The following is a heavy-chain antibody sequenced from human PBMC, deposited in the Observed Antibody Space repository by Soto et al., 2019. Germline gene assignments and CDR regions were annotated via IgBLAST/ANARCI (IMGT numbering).Heavy chain of an antibody. CDR3: AKFSLVTMITDDAFDI. CDR1: GFTFDDYA. Sequence: HPGGSLRLSCAASGFTFDDYAMHWVRRAPGKGLEWVSGISWNSGSIGYADSVKGRFTISRDNAKKSLYLQMNSLRAEDTALYYCAKFSLVTMITDDAFDIWGQGTMVTVSS. D-gene: IGHD3-22*01. J-gene: IGHJ3*02. V-gene: IGHV3-9*01. CDR2: ISWNSGSI.